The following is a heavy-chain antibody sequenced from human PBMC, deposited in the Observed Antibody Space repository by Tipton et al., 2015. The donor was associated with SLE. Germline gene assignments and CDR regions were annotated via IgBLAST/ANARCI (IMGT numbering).Heavy chain of an antibody. V-gene: IGHV3-48*01. CDR1: GFTFSSYS. J-gene: IGHJ4*02. CDR2: ISSSSSTI. Sequence: SLRLSCAASGFTFSSYSMNWVRQAPGKGLEWVSSISSSSSTIDYADSVKGRFTISRDNAKNSLYLQMNSLRAEDTAVYYCAREYYDSSGNYYDYWGQGTLVTVSS. CDR3: AREYYDSSGNYYDY. D-gene: IGHD3-22*01.